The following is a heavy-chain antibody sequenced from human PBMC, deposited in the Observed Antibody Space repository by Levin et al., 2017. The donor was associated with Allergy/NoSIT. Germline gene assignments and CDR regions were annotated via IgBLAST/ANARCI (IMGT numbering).Heavy chain of an antibody. CDR3: TTVRGDIVATFRDY. V-gene: IGHV3-15*01. D-gene: IGHD5-12*01. Sequence: AGGSLRLSCAASGFTFSNAWMSWVRQAPGKGLEWVGRIKSKTDGGTTDYAAPVKGRFIISRDDSKNTLYLQMNSLKTEDTAVYYCTTVRGDIVATFRDYWGQGTLVTVSS. J-gene: IGHJ4*02. CDR1: GFTFSNAW. CDR2: IKSKTDGGTT.